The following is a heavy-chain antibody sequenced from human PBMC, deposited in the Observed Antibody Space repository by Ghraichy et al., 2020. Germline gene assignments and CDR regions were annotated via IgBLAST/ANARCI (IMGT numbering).Heavy chain of an antibody. D-gene: IGHD2-15*01. CDR3: ARDPGYCSGGRCYLEQFDC. CDR2: IDSSSSYI. V-gene: IGHV3-21*01. Sequence: GGSLRLSCAASGFTFISYRMNRVRQAPGKGLEWVSFIDSSSSYIEYGDSVKGRFTVSRDNAKNSLYLQMNSLRAEDTAVYYCARDPGYCSGGRCYLEQFDCWGQGTQVTVSS. J-gene: IGHJ4*02. CDR1: GFTFISYR.